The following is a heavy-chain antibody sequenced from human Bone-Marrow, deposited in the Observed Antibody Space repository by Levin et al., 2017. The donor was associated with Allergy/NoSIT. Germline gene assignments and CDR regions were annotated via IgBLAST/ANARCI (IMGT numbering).Heavy chain of an antibody. D-gene: IGHD3-22*01. J-gene: IGHJ4*02. CDR3: AREHRDYYDNSGFFYAIDY. Sequence: PGGSLRLSCAASGFTFGTYSMNWVRQAPGKGLEWVSSISSIGTDRKYADSMKGRFTISRDNAENSLYLQMSSLREDDTAVYYCAREHRDYYDNSGFFYAIDYWGQGTLVTVSS. CDR2: ISSIGTDR. V-gene: IGHV3-21*01. CDR1: GFTFGTYS.